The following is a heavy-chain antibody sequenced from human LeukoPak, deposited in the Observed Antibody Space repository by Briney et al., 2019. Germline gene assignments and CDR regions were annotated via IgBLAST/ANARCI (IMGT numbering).Heavy chain of an antibody. J-gene: IGHJ4*02. CDR1: DFPFSGYG. Sequence: GGSLRLSCATLDFPFSGYGMHWVRQAPGKGLEWVAFISDGGSKEEYAESLRGRFTISRDNAKNSLYLQMNSLRAEDTAVYYCARGMVVGATIGYWGQGTLVTVSS. V-gene: IGHV3-30*03. CDR3: ARGMVVGATIGY. D-gene: IGHD1-26*01. CDR2: ISDGGSKE.